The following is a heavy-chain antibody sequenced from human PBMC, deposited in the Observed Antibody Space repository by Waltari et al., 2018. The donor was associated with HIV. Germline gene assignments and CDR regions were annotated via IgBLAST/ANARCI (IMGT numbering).Heavy chain of an antibody. J-gene: IGHJ4*02. V-gene: IGHV4-59*01. CDR1: GGSISSYY. D-gene: IGHD3-16*02. CDR3: ARGGMITFGGVIVKGFDY. Sequence: QVQLQESGPGLVKPSETLSLTCTVSGGSISSYYWSWIRQPPGKGLEWIGYIYYSGSTNYHPSPKSRVTISVDTSKNQFSLKLSSVTAADTAVYYGARGGMITFGGVIVKGFDYWGQGTLVTVSS. CDR2: IYYSGST.